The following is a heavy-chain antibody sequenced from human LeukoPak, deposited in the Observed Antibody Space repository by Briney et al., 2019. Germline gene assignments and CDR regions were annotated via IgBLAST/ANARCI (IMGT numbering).Heavy chain of an antibody. D-gene: IGHD1-26*01. CDR3: AGVWANSGNFYGEDY. CDR2: IYSGGST. J-gene: IGHJ4*02. CDR1: GLIVSSNY. V-gene: IGHV3-53*01. Sequence: GGSLRLSCAVSGLIVSSNYMSWVRQAPGKGLEWVSVIYSGGSTYYADSVKGRFTISRDNSKNTLYLQMNSLRAEDTAVYYCAGVWANSGNFYGEDYWGQGTLVTVSS.